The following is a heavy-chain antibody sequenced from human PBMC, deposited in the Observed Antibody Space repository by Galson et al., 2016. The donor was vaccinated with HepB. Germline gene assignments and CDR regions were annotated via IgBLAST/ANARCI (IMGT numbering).Heavy chain of an antibody. Sequence: SLRLSCAASGFTFSDYYMSWIRQAPGKGLEWVSYISASANTVYYADSVEGRFTISRDNAKNSLYLQMNSLRAEDTAVYYCARDRGPSGYEAVGYWGQGTLVTVSS. D-gene: IGHD5-12*01. CDR1: GFTFSDYY. CDR3: ARDRGPSGYEAVGY. V-gene: IGHV3-11*01. CDR2: ISASANTV. J-gene: IGHJ4*02.